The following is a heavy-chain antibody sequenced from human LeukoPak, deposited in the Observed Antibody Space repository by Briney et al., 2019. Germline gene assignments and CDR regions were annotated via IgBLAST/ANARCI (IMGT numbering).Heavy chain of an antibody. J-gene: IGHJ5*02. CDR1: GYTFTSYG. CDR2: ISGYNGNT. Sequence: ASVKVSCKASGYTFTSYGISWVRQAPGQGLEWMGWISGYNGNTNYAQKLQGRATMSTDTSTSTAYMELRSLRSGDTAVYYCARDYDFIRGSYRYWFDPWGQGTLVTVSS. V-gene: IGHV1-18*01. D-gene: IGHD3-16*02. CDR3: ARDYDFIRGSYRYWFDP.